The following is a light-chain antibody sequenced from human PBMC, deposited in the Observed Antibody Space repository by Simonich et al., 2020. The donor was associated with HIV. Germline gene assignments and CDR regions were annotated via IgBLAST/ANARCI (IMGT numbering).Light chain of an antibody. CDR3: QQYYTTPRT. CDR2: WAS. V-gene: IGKV4-1*01. CDR1: QSVLYNSYNKNY. Sequence: DIVTTQSPDSLAVSLGERATINCKSSQSVLYNSYNKNYLAWYQQKPRQPPKLLIYWASTRESGVPDRFSGSGSGTDFTLTISSLQAEDVAVYYCQQYYTTPRTFGQGTKVEIK. J-gene: IGKJ1*01.